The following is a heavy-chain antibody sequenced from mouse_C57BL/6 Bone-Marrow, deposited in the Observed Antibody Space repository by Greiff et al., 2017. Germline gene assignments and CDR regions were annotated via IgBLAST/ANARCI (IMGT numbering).Heavy chain of an antibody. J-gene: IGHJ1*03. V-gene: IGHV1-52*01. CDR1: GYTFTSYW. D-gene: IGHD1-1*01. CDR3: ASDYYGSSPWYFDV. Sequence: VQLQQPGAELVRPGSSVKLSCKASGYTFTSYWMHWVKQRPIQGLEWIGNIDPSDSETHYNQKFKDKATLTVDKSSSTAYMQLSSLTSEDSAVYYCASDYYGSSPWYFDVWGTGTTVTVSS. CDR2: IDPSDSET.